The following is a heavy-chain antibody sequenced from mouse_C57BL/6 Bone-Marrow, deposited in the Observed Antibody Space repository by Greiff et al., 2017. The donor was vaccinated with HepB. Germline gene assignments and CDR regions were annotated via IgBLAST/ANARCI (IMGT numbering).Heavy chain of an antibody. CDR3: ARDDGNPFAY. Sequence: QLQQPGAELVKPGASVKLSCKASGYTFTSYWMQWVKQRPGQGLEWIGEIDPSDSYTNYNQKFKGKATLTVDTSSSTAYMQLSSLTSEDSAVYYCARDDGNPFAYWGQGTLVTVSA. J-gene: IGHJ3*01. V-gene: IGHV1-50*01. D-gene: IGHD2-1*01. CDR2: IDPSDSYT. CDR1: GYTFTSYW.